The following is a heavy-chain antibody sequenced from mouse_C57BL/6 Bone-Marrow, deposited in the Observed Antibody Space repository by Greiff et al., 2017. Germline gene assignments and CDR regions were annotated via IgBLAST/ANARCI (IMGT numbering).Heavy chain of an antibody. CDR2: IWSGGST. V-gene: IGHV2-2*01. Sequence: QVQLQQSGPGLVQPSQSLSITCTVSGFSLTSYGVHWVRQSPGKGLEWLGVIWSGGSTDYNAAFISRLSISKDNSKSQVFFKMNSLQADDTAIYYCARNYAYYSNFWFAYWGQGTLVTVSA. D-gene: IGHD2-5*01. CDR1: GFSLTSYG. J-gene: IGHJ3*01. CDR3: ARNYAYYSNFWFAY.